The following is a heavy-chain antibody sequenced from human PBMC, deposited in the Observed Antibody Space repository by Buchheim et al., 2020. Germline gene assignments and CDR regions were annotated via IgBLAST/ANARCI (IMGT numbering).Heavy chain of an antibody. CDR1: GYRITTYS. D-gene: IGHD2-2*03. Sequence: QVQLVQSGAEMKKPGASVKFSCKASGYRITTYSVHWFRQAPGQGLEWMGWVNPRSGGVKYAQKFQGRVAISTDKSVSTVYMEMSRLTFDDTAIYYCARATKLLLGYFDPWGQGAL. CDR3: ARATKLLLGYFDP. CDR2: VNPRSGGV. V-gene: IGHV1-2*02. J-gene: IGHJ5*02.